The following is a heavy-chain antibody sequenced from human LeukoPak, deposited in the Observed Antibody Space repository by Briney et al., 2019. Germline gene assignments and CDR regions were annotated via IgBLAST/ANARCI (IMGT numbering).Heavy chain of an antibody. CDR3: AKERGESYDFWSGSIVNWFDP. CDR2: IRYDGSNK. V-gene: IGHV3-30*02. Sequence: GGSLRLSCAASGFTFSSYGMHWVRQAPGKGLEWVAFIRYDGSNKYYADSVKGRFTISRDNSKNTLYLQMNSLRAEDTAVYYCAKERGESYDFWSGSIVNWFDPWGQGTLVTVSS. D-gene: IGHD3-3*01. J-gene: IGHJ5*02. CDR1: GFTFSSYG.